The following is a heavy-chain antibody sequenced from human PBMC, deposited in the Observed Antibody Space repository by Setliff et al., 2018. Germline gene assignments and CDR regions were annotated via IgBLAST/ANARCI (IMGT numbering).Heavy chain of an antibody. CDR3: AVDHVTNIAESCYGYTRIDP. CDR1: GGSITDENSW. D-gene: IGHD6-13*01. V-gene: IGHV4-61*02. Sequence: PSETLSLTCTVSGGSITDENSWWAWIRQPAGKRPEWLGLIYIRGGTDYHPSLESRVTISLDTSRNQFSLNLTSVTAADTAVYYCAVDHVTNIAESCYGYTRIDPWGQGIPVTVSS. J-gene: IGHJ5*02. CDR2: IYIRGGT.